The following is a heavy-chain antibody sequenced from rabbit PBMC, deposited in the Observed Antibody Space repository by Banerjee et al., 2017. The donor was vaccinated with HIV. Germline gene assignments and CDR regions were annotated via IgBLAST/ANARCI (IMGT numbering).Heavy chain of an antibody. V-gene: IGHV1S40*01. CDR1: GFSFSSYQ. D-gene: IGHD6-1*01. CDR2: IADGSSGST. J-gene: IGHJ4*01. CDR3: ARLDYFDYGYDL. Sequence: QSLEESGGDLVKPGASLTLTCTASGFSFSSYQMSWVRQAPGKGLEWIARIADGSSGSTWYANWAKGRFTISKTSSTTVTLQMTSLTAADTATYFCARLDYFDYGYDLRGQGTLVTVS.